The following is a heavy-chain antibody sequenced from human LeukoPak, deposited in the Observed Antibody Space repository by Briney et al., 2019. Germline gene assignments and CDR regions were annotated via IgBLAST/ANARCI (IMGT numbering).Heavy chain of an antibody. CDR1: GGSISSGSYY. CDR3: ARDEEGHPFKN. CDR2: IYTSGST. J-gene: IGHJ4*02. V-gene: IGHV4-61*02. Sequence: SETLSLTCTVSGGSISSGSYYWSWIRQPAGKGLEWIGRIYTSGSTNYNPSLKSRVTISVDTSKNQFSLKLSSVTAADTAVYYCARDEEGHPFKNWGQGTLVTVSS.